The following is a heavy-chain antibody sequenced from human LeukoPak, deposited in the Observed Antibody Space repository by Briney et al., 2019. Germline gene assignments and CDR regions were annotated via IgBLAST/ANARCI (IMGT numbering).Heavy chain of an antibody. Sequence: ASVKVSCKTSGYRFTNNYMHWVRQAPGQGLEWMGIINPSGGNTNYAQKFQGRITMTRDTSTSTVYMELSSLRSEDTAVYFCVRDQGLTGYFDYWGQGTLVTVSS. V-gene: IGHV1-46*01. D-gene: IGHD3-9*01. CDR2: INPSGGNT. CDR3: VRDQGLTGYFDY. J-gene: IGHJ4*02. CDR1: GYRFTNNY.